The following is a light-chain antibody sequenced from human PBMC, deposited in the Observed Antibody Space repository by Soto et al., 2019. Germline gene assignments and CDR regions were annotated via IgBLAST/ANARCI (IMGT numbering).Light chain of an antibody. CDR3: SSYTSSNTFV. CDR1: SSDVGRYNY. CDR2: DVS. V-gene: IGLV2-14*01. J-gene: IGLJ1*01. Sequence: QSALAQPASVSGSPGQSIAISCTGTSSDVGRYNYVSWFQQHPGKAPKLMIYDVSNRPSGVSDRFSGSKSGNTASLTIPGLQAEDEADYYCSSYTSSNTFVFGTGTKVTVL.